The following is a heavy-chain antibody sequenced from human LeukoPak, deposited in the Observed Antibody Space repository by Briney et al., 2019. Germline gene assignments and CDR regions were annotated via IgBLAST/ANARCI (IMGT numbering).Heavy chain of an antibody. V-gene: IGHV4-59*04. CDR2: IYHTGST. Sequence: PSETLSLTCTVSGGSISSYFWSWIRQPPGKGLESIGYIYHTGSTAYNPSLKSRVNMSVDTSKNQFSLNLNSVTAPDTAVYYCARLTGVGGSGWSIDYWGQGTLVTVSS. J-gene: IGHJ4*02. CDR3: ARLTGVGGSGWSIDY. D-gene: IGHD6-19*01. CDR1: GGSISSYF.